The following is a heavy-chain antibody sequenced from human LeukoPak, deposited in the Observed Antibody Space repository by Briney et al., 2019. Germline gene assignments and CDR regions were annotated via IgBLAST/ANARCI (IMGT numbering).Heavy chain of an antibody. CDR3: ARHLAEYFQH. Sequence: SETLSLTCTASGGSISSSSYYWGWIRQPPGKGLEWIGSIYYSGSTYYNPSLKSRVTISVDTSKNQFSLKLSSVTAADTAVYYCARHLAEYFQHWGQGTLVTVSS. CDR2: IYYSGST. V-gene: IGHV4-39*01. J-gene: IGHJ1*01. CDR1: GGSISSSSYY.